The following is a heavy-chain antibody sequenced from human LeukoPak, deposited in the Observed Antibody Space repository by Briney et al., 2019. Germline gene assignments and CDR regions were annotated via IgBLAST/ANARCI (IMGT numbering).Heavy chain of an antibody. CDR1: GFTFSSYA. D-gene: IGHD1-26*01. J-gene: IGHJ4*02. CDR3: ARERYPNTGIVGATHFDY. V-gene: IGHV3-30-3*01. CDR2: ISYDGSNK. Sequence: PSGRSLRLSCAASGFTFSSYAMHWVRRAPGKGLEWVAVISYDGSNKYYADSVKGRFTISRDNSKNTLYPQMNSLRAEDTAVYYCARERYPNTGIVGATHFDYWGQGTLVTVSS.